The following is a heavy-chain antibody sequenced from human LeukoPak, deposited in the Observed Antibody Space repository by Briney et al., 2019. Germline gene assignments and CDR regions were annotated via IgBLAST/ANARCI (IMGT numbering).Heavy chain of an antibody. CDR2: ISWNSGSI. CDR1: GFTFDDYA. V-gene: IGHV3-9*01. CDR3: AKGRRPNDAFDI. Sequence: GGSLRLSCAASGFTFDDYAMHWVRQAPGKGLEWVSGISWNSGSIDYADSVKGRFTISRDNAKNSLYLQMNSLRAEDTALYYCAKGRRPNDAFDIWGQGTMVTVSS. J-gene: IGHJ3*02.